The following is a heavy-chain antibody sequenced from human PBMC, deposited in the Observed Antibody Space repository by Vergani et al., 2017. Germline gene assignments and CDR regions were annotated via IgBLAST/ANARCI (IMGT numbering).Heavy chain of an antibody. CDR3: ARXNITIFGVADYYYYGMDV. CDR2: IIPILGIA. D-gene: IGHD3-3*01. V-gene: IGHV1-69*04. J-gene: IGHJ6*02. CDR1: GGTFSSYA. Sequence: QVQLVQSGAEVKKPGSSVKVSYKASGGTFSSYAISWVRQAPGQGLEWMGRIIPILGIANYAQKFQGRVTITADKSTSTAYMELSSLRSEDTAVYYCARXNITIFGVADYYYYGMDVWGQGTTVTVSS.